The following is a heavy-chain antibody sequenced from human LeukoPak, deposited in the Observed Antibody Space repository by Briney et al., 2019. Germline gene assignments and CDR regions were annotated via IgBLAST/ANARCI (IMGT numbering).Heavy chain of an antibody. CDR3: AKRGVVIRVILVGFHKEAYYFDS. V-gene: IGHV3-23*01. D-gene: IGHD2-15*01. CDR1: GFTLSNYA. J-gene: IGHJ4*02. Sequence: GGPLRFSVPVPGFTLSNYAITGFARAPGKGLEGVEGIGDRGLSQTYADSVTGRFTISRDNPKNTLYLQMNSLRAEDTAVYFCAKRGVVIRVILVGFHKEAYYFDSWGQGALVTVSS. CDR2: IGDRGLSQ.